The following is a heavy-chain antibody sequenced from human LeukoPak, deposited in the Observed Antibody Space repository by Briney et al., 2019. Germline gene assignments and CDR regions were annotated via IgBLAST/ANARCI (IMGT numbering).Heavy chain of an antibody. CDR3: ARDAGYESGSFGAVEV. J-gene: IGHJ6*02. D-gene: IGHD3-3*01. V-gene: IGHV1-2*02. CDR2: INPNSGGT. CDR1: GYSFIGYF. Sequence: ASVKVSCKGSGYSFIGYFMHWVRQAPGQGPEWMGWINPNSGGTNYAQKFQGRVTMTRDTSISTAYMELSGLRSDDTAVYYCARDAGYESGSFGAVEVWGQGTPVTVSS.